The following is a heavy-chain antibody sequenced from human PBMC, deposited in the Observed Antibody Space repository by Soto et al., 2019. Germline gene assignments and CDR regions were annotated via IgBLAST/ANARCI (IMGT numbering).Heavy chain of an antibody. V-gene: IGHV1-3*01. D-gene: IGHD6-13*01. CDR1: GYTFTRYG. CDR2: IKAANCDT. Sequence: ASVKVSCKASGYTFTRYGIHWVRQAPGQRIEWMGGIKAANCDTKYSPKFQGRVTITRDTSASTAKMELSSMRSEDTAVYYCVRRHVSATGIDWFDPCGRGTLVTVSS. CDR3: VRRHVSATGIDWFDP. J-gene: IGHJ5*02.